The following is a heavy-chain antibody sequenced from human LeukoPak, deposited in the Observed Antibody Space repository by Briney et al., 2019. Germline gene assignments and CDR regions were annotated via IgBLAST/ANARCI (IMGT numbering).Heavy chain of an antibody. Sequence: GGSLRLSCAASGFTFSSYWMSWVRQAPGKGLEWVAIIKQDGSEKYYVDSVKGRFTISRDNAKNSLYLQMNSLRAEDTAVYYCARVDIVATIHFDYWGQGTLVTVSS. CDR2: IKQDGSEK. V-gene: IGHV3-7*01. CDR1: GFTFSSYW. CDR3: ARVDIVATIHFDY. J-gene: IGHJ4*02. D-gene: IGHD5-12*01.